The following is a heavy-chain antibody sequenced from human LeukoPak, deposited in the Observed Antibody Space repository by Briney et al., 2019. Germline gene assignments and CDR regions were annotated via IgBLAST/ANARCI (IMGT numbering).Heavy chain of an antibody. CDR3: ARGRYCSSTSCYVPRHYYYYYMDV. Sequence: SETLSLTCAVYGGSFSGYYWSWIRQPPGKGLEWIGEINHSGSTNYNPSLKSRVTISVDTSKNQFSLKLSSVTAADTAVYYCARGRYCSSTSCYVPRHYYYYYMDVWGKGTTVTVSS. V-gene: IGHV4-34*01. J-gene: IGHJ6*03. CDR2: INHSGST. CDR1: GGSFSGYY. D-gene: IGHD2-2*01.